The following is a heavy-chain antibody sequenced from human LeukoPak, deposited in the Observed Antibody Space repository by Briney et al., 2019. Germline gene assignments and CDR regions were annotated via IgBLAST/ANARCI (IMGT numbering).Heavy chain of an antibody. J-gene: IGHJ5*02. CDR3: ATATTRARYCSSTSCPNWFDP. CDR1: GYTFTGYY. Sequence: ASVKVSCKASGYTFTGYYMHWVRQAPGQGLEWMGWINPNSGGTNYAHKFQGRVTMTRDTPISTAYMELSRLRSEDTAVYYCATATTRARYCSSTSCPNWFDPWGQGTLVTVSS. CDR2: INPNSGGT. D-gene: IGHD2-2*01. V-gene: IGHV1-2*02.